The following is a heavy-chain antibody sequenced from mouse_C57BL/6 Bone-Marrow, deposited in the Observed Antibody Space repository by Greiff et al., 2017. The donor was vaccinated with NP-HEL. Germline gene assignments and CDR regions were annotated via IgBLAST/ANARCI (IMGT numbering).Heavy chain of an antibody. CDR1: GFTFSSYG. CDR2: ISSGGSYT. D-gene: IGHD1-1*01. Sequence: EVKLMESGGDLVKPGGSLKLSCAASGFTFSSYGMSWVRQTPDKRLEWVATISSGGSYTYYPDSGKGRFTISRDNAKNTLYLQRSSLKSEDTAMYYCARHGYYGSSSWFAYWGQGTLVTVSA. J-gene: IGHJ3*01. CDR3: ARHGYYGSSSWFAY. V-gene: IGHV5-6*01.